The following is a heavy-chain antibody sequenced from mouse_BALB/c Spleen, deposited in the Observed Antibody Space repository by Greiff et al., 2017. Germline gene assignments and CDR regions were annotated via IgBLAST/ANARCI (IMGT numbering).Heavy chain of an antibody. V-gene: IGHV1S81*02. CDR3: ARGRGDSDMDY. CDR2: INPSNGRT. J-gene: IGHJ4*01. D-gene: IGHD2-12*01. Sequence: QVQLQQPGAELVRPGASVKLSCKASGYTFTSYWMHWVKQRPGQGLEWIGEINPSNGRTNYNEKFKGKATLTVDKSSSTAYMQLSSLTSEDSAVYYCARGRGDSDMDYWGQGTTVTVSS. CDR1: GYTFTSYW.